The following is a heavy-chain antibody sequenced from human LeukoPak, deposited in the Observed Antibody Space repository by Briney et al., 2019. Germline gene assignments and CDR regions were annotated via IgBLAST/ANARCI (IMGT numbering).Heavy chain of an antibody. CDR3: ANIPSSGSDSPVSFVY. V-gene: IGHV3-23*01. D-gene: IGHD1-26*01. Sequence: GGSLRLSGAASGFTFSSYTMSWVRHAPGKGLEWVSAISSSGGNTSYADSVKGRFTISRDNSKNTLYLKMNSLRAEDTAVYDCANIPSSGSDSPVSFVYWGQETLVTVSS. CDR2: ISSSGGNT. CDR1: GFTFSSYT. J-gene: IGHJ4*02.